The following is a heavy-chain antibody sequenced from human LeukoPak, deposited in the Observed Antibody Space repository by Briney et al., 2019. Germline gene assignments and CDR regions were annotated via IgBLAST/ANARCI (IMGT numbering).Heavy chain of an antibody. V-gene: IGHV4-59*01. Sequence: SETLSLTCTVSGGSISSYYWSWIRQPPGKGLEWIGYIYYSGSTNYNPSLKSRVTISVDTSKNQFSLKLSSVAAADTAVYYCARGAYGDYSLDYWGQGTLVTVSS. CDR2: IYYSGST. CDR3: ARGAYGDYSLDY. CDR1: GGSISSYY. D-gene: IGHD4-17*01. J-gene: IGHJ4*02.